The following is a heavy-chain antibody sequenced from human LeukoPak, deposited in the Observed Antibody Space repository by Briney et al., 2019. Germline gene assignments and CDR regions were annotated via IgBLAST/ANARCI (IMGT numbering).Heavy chain of an antibody. Sequence: SETLSLTCAVYGGSFSSYYWGWIRQPPGKGLEWIGSIYYSGSTYYNPSLKSRVTISVDTSKNQFSLELSSVTAADTAVYYCARHRSPKHRGAFDIWGQGTMVTVSS. J-gene: IGHJ3*02. V-gene: IGHV4-39*01. CDR1: GGSFSSYY. CDR3: ARHRSPKHRGAFDI. D-gene: IGHD2-21*01. CDR2: IYYSGST.